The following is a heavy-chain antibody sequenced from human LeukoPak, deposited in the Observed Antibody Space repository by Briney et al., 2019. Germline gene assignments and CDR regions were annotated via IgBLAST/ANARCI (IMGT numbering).Heavy chain of an antibody. D-gene: IGHD3-3*01. CDR3: ARGPSAIFEP. Sequence: SETLSLTCAVYGGSFSGYYWSWIRQPPGKGLEWIGEINHSGNTNYNPSLKSRVTISVDTSKNQFSLKLSSVTAADTAVDYCARGPSAIFEPWGQGTLVTVSS. V-gene: IGHV4-34*01. CDR2: INHSGNT. CDR1: GGSFSGYY. J-gene: IGHJ5*02.